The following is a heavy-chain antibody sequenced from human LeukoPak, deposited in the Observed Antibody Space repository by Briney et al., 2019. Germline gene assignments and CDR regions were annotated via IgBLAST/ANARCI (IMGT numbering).Heavy chain of an antibody. CDR1: DGSISSGSYY. CDR2: IYYSGST. V-gene: IGHV4-39*01. D-gene: IGHD5-12*01. Sequence: SSETLSLTCTVSDGSISSGSYYWGWIRQSPGKGLEWIGSIYYSGSTYYNPSLKRRVTISVDTSKNQFSLRLRSVTAADTAVYYCARHEGLPGSFDPWGQGTLVTVSS. J-gene: IGHJ5*02. CDR3: ARHEGLPGSFDP.